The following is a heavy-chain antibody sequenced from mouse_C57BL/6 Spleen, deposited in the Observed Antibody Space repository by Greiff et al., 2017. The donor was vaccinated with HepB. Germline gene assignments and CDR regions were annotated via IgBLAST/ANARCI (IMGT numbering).Heavy chain of an antibody. CDR2: IDPANGNT. V-gene: IGHV14-3*01. CDR3: ARTITTVVARKYAMDY. J-gene: IGHJ4*01. CDR1: GFNIKNTY. Sequence: VQLQQSVAELVRPGASVKLSCTASGFNIKNTYMHWVQQRPEQGLEWIGRIDPANGNTKYAPKFQGKATITADTSSNTAYLQLSSLTSEDTAIYYCARTITTVVARKYAMDYWGQGTSVTVSS. D-gene: IGHD1-1*01.